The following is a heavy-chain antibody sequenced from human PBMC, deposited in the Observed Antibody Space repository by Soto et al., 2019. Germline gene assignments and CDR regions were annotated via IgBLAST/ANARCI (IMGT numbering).Heavy chain of an antibody. D-gene: IGHD2-15*01. CDR1: GGTFSSYA. Sequence: GASVKVSCKASGGTFSSYAISWVRQAPGQGLEWMGGIIPIFGTANYAQKFQGRVTITADESTSTAYKELSSLRSEDTAVYYCARHPGGRGYYYGMDVWGQGTTVTVSS. J-gene: IGHJ6*02. CDR3: ARHPGGRGYYYGMDV. V-gene: IGHV1-69*13. CDR2: IIPIFGTA.